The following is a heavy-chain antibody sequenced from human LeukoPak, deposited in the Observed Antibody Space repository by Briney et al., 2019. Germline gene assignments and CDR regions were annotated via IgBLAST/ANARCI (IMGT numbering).Heavy chain of an antibody. Sequence: GASVKVSCKASGYTFTGYYMHWVRQAPGQGLEWMGWINPNSGGTNYAQKFQGRVTMTRDTSISTAYMELSRLRSDDTAVYYCARESLYSSGWYRDAFDIWGQGTMVTVSS. J-gene: IGHJ3*02. CDR2: INPNSGGT. CDR3: ARESLYSSGWYRDAFDI. V-gene: IGHV1-2*02. D-gene: IGHD6-19*01. CDR1: GYTFTGYY.